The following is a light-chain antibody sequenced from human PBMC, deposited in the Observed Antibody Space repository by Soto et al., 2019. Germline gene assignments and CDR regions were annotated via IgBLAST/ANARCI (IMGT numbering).Light chain of an antibody. CDR2: EVS. J-gene: IGLJ2*01. V-gene: IGLV2-14*01. CDR3: SSYTSSNTL. CDR1: SIDIDDYKY. Sequence: QSVLTQPASVSGSPGQSIIISCTGASIDIDDYKYVSWYQHHPGKAPKLMIYEVSRRPSGVSNRFSGSKSGNTASLTISGLQAEDEANYYCSSYTSSNTLFGGGTKLTVL.